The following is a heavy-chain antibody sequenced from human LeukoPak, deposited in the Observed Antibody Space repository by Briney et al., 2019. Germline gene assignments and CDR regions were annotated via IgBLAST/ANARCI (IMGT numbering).Heavy chain of an antibody. CDR2: IIPIFGTA. D-gene: IGHD4-11*01. CDR1: GGTFSSYA. J-gene: IGHJ4*02. Sequence: ASVKVSCKASGGTFSSYAISWVRQAPGQGLEWMGGIIPIFGTANYAQKFQGRVTITADESTGTAYMELSSLRSEDTAVYYCARVVGDLYSNYVRYYFDYWGQGTLVTVSS. V-gene: IGHV1-69*13. CDR3: ARVVGDLYSNYVRYYFDY.